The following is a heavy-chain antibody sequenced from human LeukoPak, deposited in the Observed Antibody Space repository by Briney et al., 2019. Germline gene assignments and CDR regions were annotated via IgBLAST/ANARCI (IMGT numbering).Heavy chain of an antibody. CDR1: GYMLNTYW. J-gene: IGHJ4*02. D-gene: IGHD5-24*01. CDR3: ARHGGDGFNYGIDN. CDR2: IYPGDSKT. Sequence: GGSLRLSCKVSGYMLNTYWIGWVRQMPGKGLEWMGIIYPGDSKTRYSPSFQGQVTISADKSISTAYLQWSSLKASDTAMYYCARHGGDGFNYGIDNWGQGTLVTVS. V-gene: IGHV5-51*01.